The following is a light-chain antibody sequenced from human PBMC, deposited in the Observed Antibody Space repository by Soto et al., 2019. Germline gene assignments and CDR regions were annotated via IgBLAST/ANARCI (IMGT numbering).Light chain of an antibody. CDR1: QSVRAY. J-gene: IGKJ4*01. CDR2: DAS. CDR3: QQRSDWPLT. Sequence: EIVWTQSPATLSLSPGERATLSSRASQSVRAYLAWYEQKPGQAPRLLLYDASFRVTGLPARFSGSGSGTDFTLAISRLEHEDFAVYNCQQRSDWPLTFGGATKVEIK. V-gene: IGKV3-11*01.